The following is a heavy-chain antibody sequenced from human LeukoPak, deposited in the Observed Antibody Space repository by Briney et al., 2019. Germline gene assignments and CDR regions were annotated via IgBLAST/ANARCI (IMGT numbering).Heavy chain of an antibody. CDR3: ARVGDSSGYIPYFFDY. J-gene: IGHJ4*02. D-gene: IGHD3-22*01. CDR1: GFTFISYS. V-gene: IGHV3-21*01. CDR2: ISSSSSYI. Sequence: GGSLRLSCEASGFTFISYSMNWVRQAPGKGLEWVSSISSSSSYIHYADSVKGRFTISRDNAKNSLYLQMNSLRAEDTAVYYCARVGDSSGYIPYFFDYWGQGTLVTVSS.